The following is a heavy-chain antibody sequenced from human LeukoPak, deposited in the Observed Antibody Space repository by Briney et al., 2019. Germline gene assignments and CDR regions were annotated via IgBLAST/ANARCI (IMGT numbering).Heavy chain of an antibody. CDR3: ARDSSSWLGVDY. CDR1: GGSISGCY. V-gene: IGHV4-4*07. J-gene: IGHJ4*02. CDR2: IYSSGST. Sequence: SETLSLTCTVSGGSISGCYWSWIRQPAGKGLEWIGRIYSSGSTNYNPSLKSRITMSVDTSKNQFSLKLSSVTAADTALYYCARDSSSWLGVDYWGQGTLVTVSS. D-gene: IGHD6-13*01.